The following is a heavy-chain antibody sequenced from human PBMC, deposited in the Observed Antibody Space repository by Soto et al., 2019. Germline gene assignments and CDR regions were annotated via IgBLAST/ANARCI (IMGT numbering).Heavy chain of an antibody. CDR2: IYYSGST. J-gene: IGHJ5*02. Sequence: PSEALSLPCTVSIGSIRSCGYYWSWIRHHPVSSLAWIGYIYYSGSTYYNPSLKSRVTISVDTSKNQFSLKLSSVTAADTAVYYCARGLTYYYDSSGYPNWFDPWGQGTLVTV. CDR3: ARGLTYYYDSSGYPNWFDP. CDR1: IGSIRSCGYY. D-gene: IGHD3-22*01. V-gene: IGHV4-31*03.